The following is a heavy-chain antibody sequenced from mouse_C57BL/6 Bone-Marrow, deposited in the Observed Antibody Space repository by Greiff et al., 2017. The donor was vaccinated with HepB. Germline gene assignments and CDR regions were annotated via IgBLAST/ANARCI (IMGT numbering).Heavy chain of an antibody. Sequence: QVQLQQSGAELARPGASVKLSCKASGYTFTSYGISWVKQRTGQGLEWIGEIYPRSGNTYYNEKFKGKATLTADKSSSTAYMELRSLTSEDSAVYFCAGSTSGSSPHYYAMDYWGQGTSVTVSS. CDR1: GYTFTSYG. D-gene: IGHD1-1*01. J-gene: IGHJ4*01. CDR3: AGSTSGSSPHYYAMDY. V-gene: IGHV1-81*01. CDR2: IYPRSGNT.